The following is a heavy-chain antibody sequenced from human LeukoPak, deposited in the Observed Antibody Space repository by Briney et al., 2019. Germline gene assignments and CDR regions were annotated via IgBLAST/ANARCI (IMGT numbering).Heavy chain of an antibody. Sequence: GGSLRLSCAASGFTFSTYWMAWVRQAPGKGLEWVANIKYDESEKYYVDSVKGRFTISRDNAKNSLFLRMNSLRAEDTAVYYCARDLAGVLDYWGRGTLVTVSS. CDR3: ARDLAGVLDY. CDR2: IKYDESEK. V-gene: IGHV3-7*01. CDR1: GFTFSTYW. J-gene: IGHJ4*02. D-gene: IGHD2-8*01.